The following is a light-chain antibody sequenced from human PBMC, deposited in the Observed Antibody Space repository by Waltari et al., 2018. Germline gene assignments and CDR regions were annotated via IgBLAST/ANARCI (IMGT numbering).Light chain of an antibody. CDR2: AAS. V-gene: IGKV1-39*01. CDR3: QQSYSTLPFT. CDR1: QSISNY. Sequence: DIQMPQSPSSLSASVGDRAPITCRASQSISNYLNWYQQKPGEAPKLLIYAASSLQSGVPSRFSGSGSGTDFALTISSLQPEDFATYYCQQSYSTLPFTFGPGTKVDIK. J-gene: IGKJ3*01.